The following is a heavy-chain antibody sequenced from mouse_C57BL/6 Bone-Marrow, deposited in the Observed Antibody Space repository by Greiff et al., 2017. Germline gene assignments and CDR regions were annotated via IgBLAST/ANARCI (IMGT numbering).Heavy chain of an antibody. CDR1: GYTFTSYC. CDR3: QYGNYVDWYLDV. Sequence: QVQLQQPGTELVKPGASVKLSCKASGYTFTSYCMHWVKQRPGQGLEWIGNINPSNGGTNYNEKFKSKATLTVDKSSSTAYMQLSSLTSEDSAVYYCQYGNYVDWYLDVWGTGTTVTVSS. J-gene: IGHJ1*03. D-gene: IGHD2-1*01. CDR2: INPSNGGT. V-gene: IGHV1-53*01.